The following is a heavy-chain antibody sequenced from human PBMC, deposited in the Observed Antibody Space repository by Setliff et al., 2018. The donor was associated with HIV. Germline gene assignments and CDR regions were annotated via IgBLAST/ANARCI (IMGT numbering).Heavy chain of an antibody. CDR3: ARLREGYNFWSGYSYYYYYMDV. CDR1: GGSISSSSYY. CDR2: IYYSGRT. Sequence: SETLSLTCTVSGGSISSSSYYWGWIRQPPGKGLEWIGSIYYSGRTYYNPSLRSRVTISVDTSKKQFSLKLSSVTAADTAVYYCARLREGYNFWSGYSYYYYYMDVWGKGTTVTVSS. D-gene: IGHD3-3*01. J-gene: IGHJ6*03. V-gene: IGHV4-39*01.